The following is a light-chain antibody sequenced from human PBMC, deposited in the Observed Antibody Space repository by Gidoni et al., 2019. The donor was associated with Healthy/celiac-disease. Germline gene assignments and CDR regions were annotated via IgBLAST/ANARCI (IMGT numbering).Light chain of an antibody. J-gene: IGLJ2*01. V-gene: IGLV3-19*01. CDR3: NSRDSSGNHEV. CDR1: SLRIYY. CDR2: GKN. Sequence: SSELTQDTAVSVALGQTVRITCQGDSLRIYYASWYQQKPGQAPVLVIYGKNNRPSGIPDRFSGSSSGNTASLTITGAQAEDEADYYCNSRDSSGNHEVFGGGTKLTVL.